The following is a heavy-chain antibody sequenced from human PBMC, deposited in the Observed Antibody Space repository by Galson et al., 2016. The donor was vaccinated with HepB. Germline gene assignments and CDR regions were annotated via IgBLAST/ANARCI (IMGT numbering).Heavy chain of an antibody. D-gene: IGHD6-13*01. Sequence: SLRLSCAASGFTFSTYVMSWVRQAPGKGLEWVSGISGDGHSTYYADSVKGRFTISRDNSKNTLYLQLNSLRAEDTALYYCARGRGSNWRDAFDIWGQGTMVTVSS. J-gene: IGHJ3*02. V-gene: IGHV3-23*01. CDR1: GFTFSTYV. CDR3: ARGRGSNWRDAFDI. CDR2: ISGDGHST.